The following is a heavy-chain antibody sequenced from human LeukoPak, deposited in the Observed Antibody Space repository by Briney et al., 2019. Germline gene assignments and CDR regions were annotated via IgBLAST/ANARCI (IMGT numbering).Heavy chain of an antibody. V-gene: IGHV1-24*01. Sequence: GASVKVSCKVSGYTLTELSMHWVRQAPGKGLEWMGGFDPEDGETIYAQKFQGRVTMTEDTSTDTAYMELSSLRSEDTAVYYCATTYSGILTGYYSANYAFDYWGQGTLVTVSS. CDR3: ATTYSGILTGYYSANYAFDY. CDR2: FDPEDGET. J-gene: IGHJ4*02. D-gene: IGHD3-9*01. CDR1: GYTLTELS.